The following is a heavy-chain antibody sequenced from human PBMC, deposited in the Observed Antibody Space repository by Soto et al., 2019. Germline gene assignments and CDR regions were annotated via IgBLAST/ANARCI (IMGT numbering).Heavy chain of an antibody. J-gene: IGHJ5*02. CDR2: IIPILGIA. Sequence: QGLEWMGRIIPILGIANYAQKFQGRVTITADKSTSTAYMELSSLRSEDTAVYYCASQGAGYCSGGSCYGAFDPWGQGTLVTVSS. CDR3: ASQGAGYCSGGSCYGAFDP. D-gene: IGHD2-15*01. V-gene: IGHV1-69*02.